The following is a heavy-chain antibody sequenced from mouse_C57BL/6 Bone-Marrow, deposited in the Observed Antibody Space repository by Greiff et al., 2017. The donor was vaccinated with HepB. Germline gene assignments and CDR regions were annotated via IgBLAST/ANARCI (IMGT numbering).Heavy chain of an antibody. CDR1: GFNIKDYY. CDR3: ARRAYYYFWFAY. V-gene: IGHV14-2*01. Sequence: VQLQQSGAELVKPGASVKLSCTASGFNIKDYYMHWVKQRTEQGLEWIGRIDPEDGDTKYAPKFQGKATITADTSSNTAYLQLSCLTSEVTAVYYCARRAYYYFWFAYWGQGTLVTVSA. J-gene: IGHJ3*01. D-gene: IGHD2-4*01. CDR2: IDPEDGDT.